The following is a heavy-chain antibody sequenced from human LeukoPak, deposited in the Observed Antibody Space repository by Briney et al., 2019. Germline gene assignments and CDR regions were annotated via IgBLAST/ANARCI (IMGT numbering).Heavy chain of an antibody. CDR2: IRSKAYGGTT. CDR3: TRTPHVATKLDTNWFDP. CDR1: GFTFGDYA. Sequence: GGSLRLSCTASGFTFGDYAMSWFRQAPGKGLEWVGFIRSKAYGGTTEYAASVKGRFTISRDDSKSIAYLQMNSLKTEDTAGYYCTRTPHVATKLDTNWFDPWGQGTLVTVSS. J-gene: IGHJ5*02. V-gene: IGHV3-49*03. D-gene: IGHD5-12*01.